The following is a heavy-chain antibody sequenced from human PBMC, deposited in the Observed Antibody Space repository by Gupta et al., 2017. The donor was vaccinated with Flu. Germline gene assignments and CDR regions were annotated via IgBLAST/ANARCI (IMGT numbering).Heavy chain of an antibody. V-gene: IGHV1-8*01. D-gene: IGHD3-10*01. Sequence: QVQLVQSGAEVKKPGASVKVSCKTSGYTFTNYDINWVRQPTGQGLEWMGWTNPRIGNTGYAQQFQGRVTMTWDTSTSTAYMELGGLRSEDTAVYFCSRANRGMDVWGQGTTVTVSS. CDR3: SRANRGMDV. J-gene: IGHJ6*02. CDR2: TNPRIGNT. CDR1: GYTFTNYD.